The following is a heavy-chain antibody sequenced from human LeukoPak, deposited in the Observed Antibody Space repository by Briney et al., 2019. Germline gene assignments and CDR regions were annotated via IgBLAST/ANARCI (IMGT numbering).Heavy chain of an antibody. Sequence: SETLSLTCAVYGGSFSGYYWSWVRQPPGKGREWSGEINHSGGTNYNPSLKSRVTISVDTSKNQFSRKRSSVTAADTAVYSCARIANHSSSWPAEANYYYGMDVWGTGTTVTASS. J-gene: IGHJ6*04. D-gene: IGHD6-13*01. CDR1: GGSFSGYY. V-gene: IGHV4-34*01. CDR2: INHSGGT. CDR3: ARIANHSSSWPAEANYYYGMDV.